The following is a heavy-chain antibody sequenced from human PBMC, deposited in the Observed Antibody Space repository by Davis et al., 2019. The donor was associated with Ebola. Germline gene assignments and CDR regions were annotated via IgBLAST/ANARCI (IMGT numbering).Heavy chain of an antibody. J-gene: IGHJ4*02. CDR2: SRNKENRYST. CDR1: GFPFSFYF. D-gene: IGHD1/OR15-1a*01. V-gene: IGHV3-72*01. Sequence: PGGSLRLSCAVSGFPFSFYFMDWVRLTPGKGLAWVGLSRNKENRYSTEYAASVRGRFTISRDDSKESLYLQMNSLTTDDTAVYYCVTENWYRFESWGQGTLVTVSS. CDR3: VTENWYRFES.